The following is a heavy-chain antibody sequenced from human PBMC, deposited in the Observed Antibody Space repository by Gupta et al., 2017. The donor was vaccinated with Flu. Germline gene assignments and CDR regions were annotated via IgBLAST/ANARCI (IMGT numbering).Heavy chain of an antibody. D-gene: IGHD1-26*01. Sequence: RQAPGKGLEWVANIKQDGRERYYVDSVQGRFTISRDNAKKSLFLEMNSLRAEDTAVYYCVRRSGLYSPPHFEYWGQGTLVTVSS. J-gene: IGHJ4*02. CDR2: IKQDGRER. CDR3: VRRSGLYSPPHFEY. V-gene: IGHV3-7*01.